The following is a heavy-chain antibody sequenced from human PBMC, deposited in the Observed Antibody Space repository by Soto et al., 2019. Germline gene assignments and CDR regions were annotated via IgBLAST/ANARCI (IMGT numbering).Heavy chain of an antibody. CDR1: GFTFSSYW. V-gene: IGHV3-74*01. CDR2: INGDGSST. J-gene: IGHJ5*01. CDR3: SNWFDS. Sequence: EVQLVESGGGLVQPGGSLRLSCAASGFTFSSYWMHWVRQAPGKGLVWVSRINGDGSSTGYADSVKGRFTISRDNAKNTLYLQMSSLSAEDTAVYYCSNWFDSWGQGTLVTVSS.